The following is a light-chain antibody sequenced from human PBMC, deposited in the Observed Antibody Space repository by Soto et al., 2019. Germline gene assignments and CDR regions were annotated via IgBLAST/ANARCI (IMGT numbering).Light chain of an antibody. CDR3: QEYNSGPRT. Sequence: IVMTQSPATLSVSPGDRATLSCRASQSVSNNLAWYQQKPGQAPRLLIYGASTRATGIPARFSGTGSGSEFTLTISSLQSEDFAVYYCQEYNSGPRTFGQGTKVEI. CDR1: QSVSNN. J-gene: IGKJ1*01. V-gene: IGKV3-15*01. CDR2: GAS.